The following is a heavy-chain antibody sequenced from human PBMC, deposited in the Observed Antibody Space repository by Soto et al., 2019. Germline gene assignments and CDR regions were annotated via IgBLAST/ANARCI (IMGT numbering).Heavy chain of an antibody. CDR3: ARECTVATIGGGMDV. J-gene: IGHJ6*02. Sequence: PSETLSLTCTVTGGSISGSSYYWGWIRQPPGKGLEWIGSVYYNGNTYYDPSLKSRVTISVDTSRNQFSLKLSSVTAADTAVYYCARECTVATIGGGMDVWGQGTTVTVSS. CDR2: VYYNGNT. D-gene: IGHD5-12*01. CDR1: GGSISGSSYY. V-gene: IGHV4-39*02.